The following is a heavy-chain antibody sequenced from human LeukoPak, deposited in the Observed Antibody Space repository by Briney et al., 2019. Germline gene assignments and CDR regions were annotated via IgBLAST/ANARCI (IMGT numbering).Heavy chain of an antibody. CDR1: GYTFTSYA. CDR3: ARDRQGAAAPFFDY. V-gene: IGHV1-3*01. J-gene: IGHJ4*02. Sequence: ASVKVSCKASGYTFTSYAMHWVRQAPGQRLEWMGWINAGNGNTKYSQKFQGRVTITRDTSASTAYMELSSLRSEDTAVYYCARDRQGAAAPFFDYWGQGTLVTVSS. D-gene: IGHD6-13*01. CDR2: INAGNGNT.